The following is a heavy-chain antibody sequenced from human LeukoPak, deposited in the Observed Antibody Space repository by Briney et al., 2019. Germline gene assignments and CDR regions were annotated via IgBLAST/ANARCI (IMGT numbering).Heavy chain of an antibody. CDR3: ATYYYDSGGFHFHH. Sequence: GGSLRLSCAASGFTFRSYGMHWVHQAPGKGLEYVSAISSNGGRTYYANSVKGRFTISRDNSRNTLYLQMGSLRAEDMAVYYCATYYYDSGGFHFHHWGQGTLVTVSS. CDR2: ISSNGGRT. J-gene: IGHJ1*01. CDR1: GFTFRSYG. D-gene: IGHD3-22*01. V-gene: IGHV3-64*01.